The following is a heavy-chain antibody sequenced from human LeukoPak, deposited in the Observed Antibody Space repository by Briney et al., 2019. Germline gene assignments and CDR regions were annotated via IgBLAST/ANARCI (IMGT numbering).Heavy chain of an antibody. J-gene: IGHJ5*02. Sequence: SETLSLTCAVPGYSISSGYYWGWIRQPPGKGLEWIGSIYHSGSTYYNPSLKSRVTISVDTSKNQFSLKLSSVTAADTAVYYCARYLAVAVPNWFDPWGQGTLVTVSS. D-gene: IGHD6-19*01. V-gene: IGHV4-38-2*01. CDR1: GYSISSGYY. CDR3: ARYLAVAVPNWFDP. CDR2: IYHSGST.